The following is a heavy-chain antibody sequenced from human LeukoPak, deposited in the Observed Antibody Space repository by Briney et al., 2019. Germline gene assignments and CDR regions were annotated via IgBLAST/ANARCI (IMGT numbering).Heavy chain of an antibody. J-gene: IGHJ5*02. CDR2: IYYSGST. CDR1: GGSISSYY. D-gene: IGHD3-16*01. CDR3: ARDENFGYPNWFDP. V-gene: IGHV4-39*07. Sequence: SETLSLTCTVSGGSISSYYWSWIRQPPGKGLEWIGSIYYSGSTYYNPSLKSRVTISVDTSKNQFSLKLSSVTAADTAVYYCARDENFGYPNWFDPWGQGTLVTVSS.